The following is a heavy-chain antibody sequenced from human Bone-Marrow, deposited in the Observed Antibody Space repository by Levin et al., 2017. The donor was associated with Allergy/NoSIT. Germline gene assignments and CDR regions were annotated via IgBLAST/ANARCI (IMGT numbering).Heavy chain of an antibody. CDR3: TRDAFGGTYGVTRAFDV. D-gene: IGHD2-8*01. CDR1: GFTFSAYS. J-gene: IGHJ3*01. V-gene: IGHV3-21*01. Sequence: GGSLRLSCAASGFTFSAYSMNWVRQVPGKGLEWVSSISSSGRYIYDADSVKGRFTISRDDAKNSLYLQMNSVRVEDTAIYYCTRDAFGGTYGVTRAFDVWGQGTMVAVSS. CDR2: ISSSGRYI.